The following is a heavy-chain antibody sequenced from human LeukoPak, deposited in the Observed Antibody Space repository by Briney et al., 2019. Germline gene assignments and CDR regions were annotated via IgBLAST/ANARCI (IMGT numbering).Heavy chain of an antibody. Sequence: PGGSLRLSFAASGFTFSSYGMHWVRQAPGKGLEGVAVIWYDGSNKYYADSVKGRFTISRDNSKNTLYLQMNRLRAEDTAVYYCAKDRRDGYNRPDWNYYFDYWGQGTLVTVSS. CDR3: AKDRRDGYNRPDWNYYFDY. D-gene: IGHD5-24*01. J-gene: IGHJ4*02. CDR1: GFTFSSYG. V-gene: IGHV3-33*06. CDR2: IWYDGSNK.